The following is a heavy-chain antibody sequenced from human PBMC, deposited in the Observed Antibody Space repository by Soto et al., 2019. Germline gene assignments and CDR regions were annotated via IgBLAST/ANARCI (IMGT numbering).Heavy chain of an antibody. V-gene: IGHV1-46*01. J-gene: IGHJ6*02. D-gene: IGHD3-3*01. Sequence: ASVQVSCKTSGYTFTNYLVHWVRQAPGQGLEWMGTINPGNRITNYALKFQGRVAMTRDTSINTVYLELSRLTYEDTAVYFCSRDPNTYDFWAGSFYDRGVDVWGQGTPVTVSS. CDR1: GYTFTNYL. CDR3: SRDPNTYDFWAGSFYDRGVDV. CDR2: INPGNRIT.